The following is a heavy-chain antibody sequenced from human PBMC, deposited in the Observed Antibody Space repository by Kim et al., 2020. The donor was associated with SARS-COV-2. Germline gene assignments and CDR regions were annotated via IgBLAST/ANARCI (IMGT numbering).Heavy chain of an antibody. CDR2: IYPRDSDF. D-gene: IGHD2-21*01. CDR3: ARLDYGGNSGWNDVFDT. Sequence: GESLKISCRASGYTFTNYWIGWVRQMPGKGLEWMGIIYPRDSDFKYSPSFRGQVTISADRSITTAYLQWTRLKASDTAMYYCARLDYGGNSGWNDVFDTWGQGTMVIVST. CDR1: GYTFTNYW. J-gene: IGHJ3*02. V-gene: IGHV5-51*01.